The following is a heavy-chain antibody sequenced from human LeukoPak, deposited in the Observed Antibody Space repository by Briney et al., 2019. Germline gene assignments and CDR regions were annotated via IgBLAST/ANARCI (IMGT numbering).Heavy chain of an antibody. CDR2: ISSSSSYI. J-gene: IGHJ4*02. V-gene: IGHV3-21*01. Sequence: GGSLRLSCAASGFTFSSYSMNWVRQAPGRGLEWVSSISSSSSYIYYADSVKGRFTISRDNAKNSLYLQMNSLRAEDTAVYYCARGVAAMVEDYWGQGTLVTVSS. CDR3: ARGVAAMVEDY. D-gene: IGHD5-18*01. CDR1: GFTFSSYS.